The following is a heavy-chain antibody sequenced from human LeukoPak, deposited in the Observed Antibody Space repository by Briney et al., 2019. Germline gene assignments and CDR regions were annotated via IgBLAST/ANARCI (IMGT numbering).Heavy chain of an antibody. V-gene: IGHV1-18*01. D-gene: IGHD2-15*01. CDR2: ISPSSGRT. J-gene: IGHJ3*02. Sequence: ASVKVSCKASGYTFTTYGIIWVRQAPGQGLEWMAYISPSSGRTTSAQKIQGRVTVTTDTSTRTAYMELRSLRSDDTAVYYCAREMWCSGGNCYLNTFDIWGQGTMVTVSS. CDR1: GYTFTTYG. CDR3: AREMWCSGGNCYLNTFDI.